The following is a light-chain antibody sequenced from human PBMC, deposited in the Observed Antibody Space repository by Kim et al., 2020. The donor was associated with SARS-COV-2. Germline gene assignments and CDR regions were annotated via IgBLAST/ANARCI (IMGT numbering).Light chain of an antibody. J-gene: IGLJ1*01. V-gene: IGLV2-14*03. CDR1: SSDVVYYNS. Sequence: SLTTSCPGASSDVVYYNSVSWYQQHPGKAPNLIIYDVSERASGVSNRFSGSQSGNTASLAISGLRAEDEADYYCSSHTTSSTYVFGSGTKVTVL. CDR2: DVS. CDR3: SSHTTSSTYV.